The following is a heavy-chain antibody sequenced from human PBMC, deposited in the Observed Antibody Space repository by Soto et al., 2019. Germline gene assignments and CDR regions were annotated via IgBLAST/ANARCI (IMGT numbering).Heavy chain of an antibody. D-gene: IGHD3-3*02. CDR3: AILAGWLQYLFDY. V-gene: IGHV3-30-3*01. CDR2: ISYDGSNK. J-gene: IGHJ4*02. Sequence: PGGSLRLSCAASGFTFSSYAMHWVRQAPGKGLEWVAVISYDGSNKYYADSVKGRFTISRDNSKNTLYLQMNSLRAEDTAVYYCAILAGWLQYLFDYWGQGTLVTVSS. CDR1: GFTFSSYA.